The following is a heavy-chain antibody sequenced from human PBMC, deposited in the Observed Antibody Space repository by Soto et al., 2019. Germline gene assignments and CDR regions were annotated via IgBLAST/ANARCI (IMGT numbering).Heavy chain of an antibody. Sequence: EVQLVESGGGLVQPGGSLRLSCEASGFTFRNYDMHWVRQGTGKGLEWVSGISAAGDPDYADSVEGRCTISRENAQNSLFLQMNSLRVGDTAVYYCARTDRDFYGLDVWGQGTTVIVSS. V-gene: IGHV3-13*05. J-gene: IGHJ6*02. CDR1: GFTFRNYD. CDR2: ISAAGDP. CDR3: ARTDRDFYGLDV.